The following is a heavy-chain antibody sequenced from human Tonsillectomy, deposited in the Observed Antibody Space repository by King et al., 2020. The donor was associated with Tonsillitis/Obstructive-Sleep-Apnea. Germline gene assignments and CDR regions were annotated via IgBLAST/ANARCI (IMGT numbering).Heavy chain of an antibody. CDR2: IRRRSMCT. CDR1: GFSFRDYY. J-gene: IGHJ4*02. Sequence: VQLVESGGGLVKPGVSLRLSCAVSGFSFRDYYVSWIRQAPGKWLEWVSFIRRRSMCTNYADSVKGRFTISRDNAKNSLYLQMNSLRAEDTAVYYCAREGPGPCEWGQGTLVTVSS. V-gene: IGHV3-11*05. CDR3: AREGPGPCE.